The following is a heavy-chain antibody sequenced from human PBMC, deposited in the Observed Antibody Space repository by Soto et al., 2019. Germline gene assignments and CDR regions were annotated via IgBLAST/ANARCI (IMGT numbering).Heavy chain of an antibody. CDR1: GYTFTSYG. V-gene: IGHV1-18*01. CDR2: ISAYNGNT. Sequence: QVQLVQSGAEVKKPGASVKVSCKASGYTFTSYGISWVRQAPGQGLEWMGWISAYNGNTNYAQKLQGRVTMTTDTSTNTAYMELRSLRSDDTAVYYCARLYCSGGSCYLPSYYYYYMDVWGKGTTVTVSS. CDR3: ARLYCSGGSCYLPSYYYYYMDV. D-gene: IGHD2-15*01. J-gene: IGHJ6*03.